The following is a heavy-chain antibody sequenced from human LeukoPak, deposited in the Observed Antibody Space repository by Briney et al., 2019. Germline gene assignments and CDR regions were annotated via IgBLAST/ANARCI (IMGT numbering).Heavy chain of an antibody. D-gene: IGHD6-19*01. CDR2: IYYSGST. Sequence: NPSETLSLTCTVSGGSISSGGYYWSWIRQHPGKGLEWIGYIYYSGSTYYNPSLKSRVTISVDTSKNQFSLKLSSVTAADTAVYYCARQAGWLVLGAFDYWGQGTLVTVSS. CDR1: GGSISSGGYY. J-gene: IGHJ4*02. CDR3: ARQAGWLVLGAFDY. V-gene: IGHV4-31*03.